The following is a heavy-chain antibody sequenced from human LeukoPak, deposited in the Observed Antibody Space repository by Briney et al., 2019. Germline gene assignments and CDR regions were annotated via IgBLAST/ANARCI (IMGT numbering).Heavy chain of an antibody. CDR3: AGDYGDLLTGIRFDT. Sequence: PSGTLSLTCGVSGGSITSTNYWTWVRQPPGKGLEWIGYIYYSGSTYYNPSLKSRVTISIQTSKNQFSLKLTSVTAADTAVYYCAGDYGDLLTGIRFDTWGQGTLVTVSS. CDR1: GGSITSTNY. V-gene: IGHV4-30-4*01. D-gene: IGHD4-17*01. J-gene: IGHJ5*02. CDR2: IYYSGST.